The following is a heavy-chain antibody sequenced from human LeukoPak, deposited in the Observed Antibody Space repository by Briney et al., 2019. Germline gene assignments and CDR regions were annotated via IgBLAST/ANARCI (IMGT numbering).Heavy chain of an antibody. CDR2: ISYDGSNK. CDR3: ARDEYSSSWYADMAHYYYYGMDV. CDR1: GFTFSSYA. J-gene: IGHJ6*02. D-gene: IGHD6-13*01. V-gene: IGHV3-30-3*01. Sequence: GGSLRLSCAASGFTFSSYAMHWVRQAPGKGLEWVAVISYDGSNKYYADSVKGRFTISRDNSKNTLYLQMNSLRAEDTAVYYCARDEYSSSWYADMAHYYYYGMDVWGQGTTVTVSS.